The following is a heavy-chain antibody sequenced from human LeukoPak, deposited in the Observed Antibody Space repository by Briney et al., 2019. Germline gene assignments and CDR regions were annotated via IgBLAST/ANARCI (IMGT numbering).Heavy chain of an antibody. J-gene: IGHJ6*03. D-gene: IGHD6-13*01. V-gene: IGHV3-30*02. Sequence: GGSLRLSCAASGFTFSSYGMHWVRHAPGKGLEGVAFIRYDGRNKYYADSGKGPSAIPRDNSKNTLYLQMNSLRAEDTAVYYCAKIGRAAAGSYYYYYMDVWGKGTTVTISS. CDR2: IRYDGRNK. CDR3: AKIGRAAAGSYYYYYMDV. CDR1: GFTFSSYG.